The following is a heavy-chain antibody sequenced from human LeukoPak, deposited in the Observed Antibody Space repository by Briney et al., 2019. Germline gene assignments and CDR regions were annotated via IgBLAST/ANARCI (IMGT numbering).Heavy chain of an antibody. Sequence: GGSLRLSCAASGFTFSSYSMNWVRQAPGKGLEWVSYISSSSRTIYYADSVKGRFTISRDNAKNSLYLQMNSLRAEDTAVYYCAREVSGWPNNWFDPWGQGTLVTVSS. CDR1: GFTFSSYS. V-gene: IGHV3-48*01. CDR3: AREVSGWPNNWFDP. CDR2: ISSSSRTI. J-gene: IGHJ5*02. D-gene: IGHD6-19*01.